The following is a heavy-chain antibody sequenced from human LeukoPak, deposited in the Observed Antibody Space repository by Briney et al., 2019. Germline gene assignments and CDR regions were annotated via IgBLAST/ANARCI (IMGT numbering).Heavy chain of an antibody. CDR2: INPNSGGT. CDR3: ARDSHPRFGEHYGMDV. CDR1: GYTFTGYY. V-gene: IGHV1-2*02. Sequence: ASVKVSCKASGYTFTGYYIHWVRQAPGQRLEWMGWINPNSGGTNYAQKFQGRVTMTRDTSISTAYMELSRLRSDGTAVYYCARDSHPRFGEHYGMDVWGQGTTVPVS. J-gene: IGHJ6*02. D-gene: IGHD3-10*01.